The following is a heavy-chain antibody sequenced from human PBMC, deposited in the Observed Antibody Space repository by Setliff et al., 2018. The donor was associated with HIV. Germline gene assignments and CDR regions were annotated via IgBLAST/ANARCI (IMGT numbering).Heavy chain of an antibody. V-gene: IGHV3-49*03. Sequence: QPGGSLRLSCTTSGFTFGDYPMGWFRQAPGKGLEWVSFIRTKAYGGTTEYAASVEGRFSISRDDSKSIVYLQMNSLRTEDTAVYYCTRGGRPTDEYVWFDPWGQGTLVTVSS. CDR3: TRGGRPTDEYVWFDP. D-gene: IGHD4-17*01. CDR1: GFTFGDYP. CDR2: IRTKAYGGTT. J-gene: IGHJ5*02.